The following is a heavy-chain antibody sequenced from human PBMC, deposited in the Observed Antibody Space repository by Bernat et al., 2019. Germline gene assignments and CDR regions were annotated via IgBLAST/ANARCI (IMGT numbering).Heavy chain of an antibody. J-gene: IGHJ4*02. CDR2: ISGSGGST. CDR3: AKVRVATKGGFDY. Sequence: EVQLLESGGNLVQPGGSLRLSCAASGFTFSSHAMSWFRQAPRKGLEWVSVISGSGGSTNYADSVKGRFTIYRDNSKNTLYLQMNSLRAEDTAVYYCAKVRVATKGGFDYWGQGTLVTVAS. CDR1: GFTFSSHA. D-gene: IGHD5-12*01. V-gene: IGHV3-23*01.